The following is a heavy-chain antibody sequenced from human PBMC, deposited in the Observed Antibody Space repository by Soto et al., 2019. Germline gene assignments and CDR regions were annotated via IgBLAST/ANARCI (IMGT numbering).Heavy chain of an antibody. Sequence: GASVKVSCKASGFTFTSSAVQWVRQARGQRLEWIGWIVVGTGNTNYAQKFQERVTITRDMSTSTAYMELSSLRSEDTAVYYCAAAQVGATAFDIWGQGTMVTVSS. CDR3: AAAQVGATAFDI. D-gene: IGHD1-26*01. V-gene: IGHV1-58*01. CDR2: IVVGTGNT. CDR1: GFTFTSSA. J-gene: IGHJ3*02.